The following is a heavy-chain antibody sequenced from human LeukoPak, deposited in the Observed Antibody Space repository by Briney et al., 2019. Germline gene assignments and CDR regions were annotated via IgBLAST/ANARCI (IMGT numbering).Heavy chain of an antibody. V-gene: IGHV3-7*03. CDR3: AKANLKTRQYYFDY. Sequence: PGGSLRLSCAASGFTFSSYWMSWVRQAPGKGLEWVANIKQDGSEKYYVDSVKGRFTISRDNAKNSLYLQMNSLRAEDTALYYCAKANLKTRQYYFDYWGQGTLVTVSS. CDR1: GFTFSSYW. J-gene: IGHJ4*02. CDR2: IKQDGSEK.